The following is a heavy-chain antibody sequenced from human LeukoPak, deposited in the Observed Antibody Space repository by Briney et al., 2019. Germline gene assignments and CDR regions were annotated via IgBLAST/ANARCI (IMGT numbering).Heavy chain of an antibody. J-gene: IGHJ4*02. CDR3: ARGLDQTENY. CDR1: GFTFTTYA. CDR2: ISYDGNNQ. Sequence: GGSLRYSCAASGFTFTTYAMHWVRQAPGKGLEWVAVISYDGNNQYYADSVTGRFTISRDDSKNTLYLQMNSLRPDDTAVYYCARGLDQTENYWGQGTLVTVSS. V-gene: IGHV3-30*04. D-gene: IGHD2-2*01.